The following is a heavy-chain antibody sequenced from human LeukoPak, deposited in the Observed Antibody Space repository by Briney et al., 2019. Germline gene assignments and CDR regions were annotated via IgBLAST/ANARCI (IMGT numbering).Heavy chain of an antibody. V-gene: IGHV4-34*01. J-gene: IGHJ5*02. CDR2: INHSGST. CDR1: GFTVSSNY. D-gene: IGHD3-10*01. CDR3: AREMRIGRITMVRGVIRSSNWFDP. Sequence: GSLRLSCAASGFTVSSNYMSWVRQAPGKGLEWIGEINHSGSTNYNPSLKSRVTISVDTSKNQFSLKLSSVTAADTAVYYCAREMRIGRITMVRGVIRSSNWFDPWGQGTLVTVSS.